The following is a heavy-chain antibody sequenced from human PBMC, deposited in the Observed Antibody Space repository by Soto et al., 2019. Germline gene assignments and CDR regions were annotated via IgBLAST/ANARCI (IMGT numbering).Heavy chain of an antibody. CDR3: ARDSIVVVPAAPYYYYYYMDV. D-gene: IGHD2-2*01. CDR2: IKQDGSEK. Sequence: GGSLRLSCAASGFTFSNYWMSWVRQAPGKGLEWVANIKQDGSEKYYVDSVKGRFTISRDNAKNSLYLQMNSLRAEDTAVYYCARDSIVVVPAAPYYYYYYMDVWGKGTTVTVSS. CDR1: GFTFSNYW. J-gene: IGHJ6*03. V-gene: IGHV3-7*01.